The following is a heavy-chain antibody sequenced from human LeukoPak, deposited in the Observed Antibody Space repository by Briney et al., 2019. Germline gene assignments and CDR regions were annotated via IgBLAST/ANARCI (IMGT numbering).Heavy chain of an antibody. V-gene: IGHV3-7*01. CDR2: IKQDGSEK. D-gene: IGHD3-22*01. CDR3: ARYYYDSSGYSDGMDV. CDR1: GFTFSSYW. Sequence: PGGSLRLSCAASGFTFSSYWMSWVRQAPGKGLEWVANIKQDGSEKYYADSVKGRFTISRDNAKNSLYLQMNSLRAEDTAVYYCARYYYDSSGYSDGMDVWGQGTTVTVSS. J-gene: IGHJ6*02.